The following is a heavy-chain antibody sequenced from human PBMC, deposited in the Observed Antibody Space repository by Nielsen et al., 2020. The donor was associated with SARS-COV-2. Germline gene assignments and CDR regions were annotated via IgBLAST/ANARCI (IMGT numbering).Heavy chain of an antibody. CDR3: ATGSGDYVWPEWYYFDY. CDR1: GYSFTSYW. J-gene: IGHJ4*02. CDR2: IDPSDSYT. Sequence: GESLKISCKGSGYSFTSYWISWVRQMPGKGLEWMGRIDPSDSYTNYSPSFQGHVTISADKSISTAYLQWSSLKASDTAMYYCATGSGDYVWPEWYYFDYWGQGTLVTVSS. V-gene: IGHV5-10-1*01. D-gene: IGHD4-17*01.